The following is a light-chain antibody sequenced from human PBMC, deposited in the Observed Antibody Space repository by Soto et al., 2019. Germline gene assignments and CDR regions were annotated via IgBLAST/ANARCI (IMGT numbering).Light chain of an antibody. CDR1: QTVSSSYY. Sequence: EVVLTQSPGTLSLSPGERATLSCRTSQTVSSSYYLAWYQQKPGQAPRLLIYGASNRASGVPERFSSGWSGTDFTLTISRLEPEDFAVYYCQQYVTAPPGYTFGQGTELRIK. CDR3: QQYVTAPPGYT. V-gene: IGKV3-20*01. J-gene: IGKJ2*01. CDR2: GAS.